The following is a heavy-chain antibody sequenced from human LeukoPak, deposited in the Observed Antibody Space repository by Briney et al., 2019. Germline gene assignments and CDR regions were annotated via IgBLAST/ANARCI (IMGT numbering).Heavy chain of an antibody. J-gene: IGHJ6*03. CDR3: ARDGGFFWSGSYYYYYYYMDV. CDR1: GASISSGSYY. V-gene: IGHV4-61*02. Sequence: SQTLSLTCTVSGASISSGSYYWSWIRQPAGKGLEWIGRIHTSGSTNYHPSLKSRVTISVDPSENQFSLKLSSVTAADTAVYYCARDGGFFWSGSYYYYYYYMDVWGKGTTVTVSS. D-gene: IGHD3-3*01. CDR2: IHTSGST.